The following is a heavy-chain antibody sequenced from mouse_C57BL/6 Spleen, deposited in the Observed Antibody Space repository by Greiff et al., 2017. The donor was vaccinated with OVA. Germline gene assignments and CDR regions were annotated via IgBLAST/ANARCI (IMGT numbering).Heavy chain of an antibody. Sequence: EVKLVESGEGLVKPGGSLKLSCAASGFTFSSYAMSWVRQTPEKRLEWVAYISSGGDYIYYADTVKGRFIISRDNARNTLYLQMSSLKSEDTAMYYCTREGTGDAMDYWGQGTSVTVSS. CDR3: TREGTGDAMDY. V-gene: IGHV5-9-1*02. CDR2: ISSGGDYI. CDR1: GFTFSSYA. D-gene: IGHD3-3*01. J-gene: IGHJ4*01.